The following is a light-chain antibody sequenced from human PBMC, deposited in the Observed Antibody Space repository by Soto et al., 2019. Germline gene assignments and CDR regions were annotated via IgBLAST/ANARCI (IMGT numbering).Light chain of an antibody. Sequence: DIQITQSPSTLSASVGDRVTITCRASQSISSWLAWYQQKPGKAPKFLIYDASTLESGVPARFRGSGYGTEFTLTISRLQPDDFETYYCQQYTSYLWTFGQGTKVDIK. J-gene: IGKJ1*01. CDR1: QSISSW. V-gene: IGKV1-5*01. CDR2: DAS. CDR3: QQYTSYLWT.